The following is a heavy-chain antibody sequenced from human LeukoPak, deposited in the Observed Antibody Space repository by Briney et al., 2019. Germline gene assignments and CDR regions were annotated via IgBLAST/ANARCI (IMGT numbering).Heavy chain of an antibody. V-gene: IGHV3-23*01. Sequence: GGSLRLSCAASGFTFSSYAMSWVRQAPGKGLEWVSAISGSGGSTYYADSVKGRFTISRDNAKNSLYLQMNSLRAEDTAVYYCARAETHGAAWATTDAFDIWGQGTMVTVSS. J-gene: IGHJ3*02. CDR3: ARAETHGAAWATTDAFDI. CDR2: ISGSGGST. CDR1: GFTFSSYA. D-gene: IGHD6-13*01.